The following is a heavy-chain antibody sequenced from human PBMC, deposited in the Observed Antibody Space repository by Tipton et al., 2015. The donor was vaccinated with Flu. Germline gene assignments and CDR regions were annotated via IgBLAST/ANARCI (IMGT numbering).Heavy chain of an antibody. Sequence: TLSLTCTVSGGSISSSSYHWAWIRQPPGKGLEWIASIDYRGSTHHDPSLKSRVTISVDTSKNQFSLKLSSVAAADTAVYYCARDRGWPAALDYWSQGILVAVSS. CDR2: IDYRGST. J-gene: IGHJ4*02. CDR1: GGSISSSSYH. V-gene: IGHV4-39*07. D-gene: IGHD3-10*01. CDR3: ARDRGWPAALDY.